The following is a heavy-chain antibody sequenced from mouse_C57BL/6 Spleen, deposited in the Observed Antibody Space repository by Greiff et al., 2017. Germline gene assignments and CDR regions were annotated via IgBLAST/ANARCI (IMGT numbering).Heavy chain of an antibody. V-gene: IGHV1-74*01. J-gene: IGHJ3*01. CDR3: ANWDVWFAY. D-gene: IGHD4-1*01. CDR1: GYTFTSYW. CDR2: IHPSDSDT. Sequence: QVQLQQPGAELVKPGASVKVSCKASGYTFTSYWMHWVKQRPGQGLEWIGRIHPSDSDTNYNQKFKGKDTLTVAKSSSTAYMQLSSLTSEDSAVYYCANWDVWFAYWGQGTLVTVSA.